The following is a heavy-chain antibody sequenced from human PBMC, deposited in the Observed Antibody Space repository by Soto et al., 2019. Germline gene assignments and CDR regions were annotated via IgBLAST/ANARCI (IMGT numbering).Heavy chain of an antibody. CDR3: ARGGYYDSSGSRNYHYYGINV. J-gene: IGHJ6*02. V-gene: IGHV1-18*01. CDR1: GYRFTSYG. Sequence: QAQLVQSGPEVKKPGASVKVSCKASGYRFTSYGISWVRQAPGQGLEWLGWISAYDDNTKYAQTLQGRVSMSTDTSTNTAYMELRSLRSDDPAMYYCARGGYYDSSGSRNYHYYGINVWGQGTTVTVSS. D-gene: IGHD3-22*01. CDR2: ISAYDDNT.